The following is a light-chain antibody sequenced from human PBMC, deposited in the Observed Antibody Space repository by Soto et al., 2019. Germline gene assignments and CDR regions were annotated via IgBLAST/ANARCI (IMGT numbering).Light chain of an antibody. J-gene: IGKJ1*01. V-gene: IGKV3-20*01. Sequence: EIVLTQSPGTLSLSPGERGTLSCRASQTVSSNFLAWYQQKPGQAPRLLIFDASTRATGIPDRFTGSGSGTDFTLTISRLEPEDFAVYYCQFYGDPSKTFSQGTKVEIK. CDR2: DAS. CDR1: QTVSSNF. CDR3: QFYGDPSKT.